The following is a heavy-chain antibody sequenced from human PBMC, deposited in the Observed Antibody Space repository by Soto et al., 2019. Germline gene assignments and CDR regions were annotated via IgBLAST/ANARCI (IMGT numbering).Heavy chain of an antibody. CDR3: ARDLRGSYSLGYYGMDV. CDR2: IIPIFGTA. D-gene: IGHD1-26*01. V-gene: IGHV1-69*13. J-gene: IGHJ6*02. Sequence: ASVKVSCKASGGTFSSYAISWVRQAPGKGLEWMGGIIPIFGTANYAQKFQGRVTITADESTSTAYMELSSLRSEDTAVYYCARDLRGSYSLGYYGMDVWGQGTTVTVSS. CDR1: GGTFSSYA.